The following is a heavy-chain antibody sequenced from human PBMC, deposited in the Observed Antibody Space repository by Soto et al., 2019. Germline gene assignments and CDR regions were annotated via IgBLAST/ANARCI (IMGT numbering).Heavy chain of an antibody. CDR1: VYTFTNYW. V-gene: IGHV5-51*01. D-gene: IGHD6-6*01. J-gene: IGHJ4*02. CDR2: IYPGDSDT. Sequence: GESLKISCKGSVYTFTNYWIGWVRQMPGKGLEWMGIIYPGDSDTKYSPSFQGQVTISVDKSISTAYLQWSSLKASDTALYFCALYYASSSRPFYYWGQGTQVTVS. CDR3: ALYYASSSRPFYY.